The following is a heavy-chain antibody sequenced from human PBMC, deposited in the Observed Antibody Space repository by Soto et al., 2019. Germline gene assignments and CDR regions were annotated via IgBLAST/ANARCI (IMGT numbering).Heavy chain of an antibody. CDR1: VGSISSSSYY. Sequence: QLQLQESGPGLVKPSETLSLTCTVSVGSISSSSYYWGWIRQPPGKGLEWIGSIYYSGSTYYNPSLKSRVTISVDTSKNQFSLKLSSVTAADTAVYYCASVDTAMVPIWGQGTLVTVSS. CDR3: ASVDTAMVPI. J-gene: IGHJ4*02. CDR2: IYYSGST. D-gene: IGHD5-18*01. V-gene: IGHV4-39*01.